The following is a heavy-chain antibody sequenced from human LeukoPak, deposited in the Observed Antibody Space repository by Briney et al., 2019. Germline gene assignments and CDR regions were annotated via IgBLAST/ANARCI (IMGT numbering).Heavy chain of an antibody. CDR1: GFSLSTSGVG. J-gene: IGHJ4*02. CDR2: IYWDDDK. V-gene: IGHV2-5*02. D-gene: IGHD4-17*01. CDR3: AHGLGDVDYGDYPFDY. Sequence: ESGPTLVKPTQTLTLTCTFSGFSLSTSGVGVGWIRQPPGKALEWLALIYWDDDKRYSPSLKSRLTITKDTSKNQVVLTMTNMDPVDTATYYCAHGLGDVDYGDYPFDYWGQGTLVTVSS.